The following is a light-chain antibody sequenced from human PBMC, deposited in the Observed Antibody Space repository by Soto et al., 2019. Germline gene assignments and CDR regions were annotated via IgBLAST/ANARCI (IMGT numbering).Light chain of an antibody. J-gene: IGLJ3*02. Sequence: QSVLTQPPSTSGTPGQRVTISCSGGSSNIGSNTVNWYRQLPGTAPKLLIYTDNQRPSGVSDRFSGSKSGTSASLAISGLQSEDESDYYCAAWDDSLDGWVFGGGTKLTVL. CDR3: AAWDDSLDGWV. V-gene: IGLV1-44*01. CDR2: TDN. CDR1: SSNIGSNT.